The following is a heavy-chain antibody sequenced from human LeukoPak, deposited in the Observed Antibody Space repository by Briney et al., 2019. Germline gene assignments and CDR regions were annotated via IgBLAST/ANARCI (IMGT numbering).Heavy chain of an antibody. CDR3: ARVGGYFSDAFDI. CDR1: GFTFSSYA. V-gene: IGHV3-30-3*01. J-gene: IGHJ3*02. CDR2: ISYDGSNK. Sequence: PGGSPRLSCAASGFTFSSYAMHWVRQAPGKGLEWVAVISYDGSNKYYADSVKGRFTISRDNSKNTLYLQMNSLRAEDTAVYYCARVGGYFSDAFDIWGQGTMVTVSS. D-gene: IGHD3-22*01.